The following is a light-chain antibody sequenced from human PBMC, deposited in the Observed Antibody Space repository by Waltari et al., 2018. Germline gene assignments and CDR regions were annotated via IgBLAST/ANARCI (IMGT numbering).Light chain of an antibody. V-gene: IGLV1-40*01. CDR2: NNN. CDR3: QSYDSSLSGVI. CDR1: SSNTGAGYD. Sequence: SVLTQQPSASGAPGQRVTLSCTGSSSNTGAGYDVHWYQQLPGTAPKLLIYNNNIRPSGVPARFSGSRSGTSASLAITGLQAEDEADYYCQSYDSSLSGVIFGGGTKLTVL. J-gene: IGLJ2*01.